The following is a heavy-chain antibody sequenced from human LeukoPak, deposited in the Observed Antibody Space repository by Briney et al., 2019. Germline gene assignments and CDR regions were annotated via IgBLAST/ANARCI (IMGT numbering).Heavy chain of an antibody. D-gene: IGHD5-12*01. V-gene: IGHV4-59*01. CDR2: VDHTGIT. J-gene: IGHJ6*03. CDR1: DDSITMYY. CDR3: ARGRVSSSTWHSTYYNYFYMDV. Sequence: SQTLSLTCSVSDDSITMYYWTWIRQPPGKGLEWIGYVDHTGITNFSPSLNGRVSISRDTTKNLFSLRVRSVTAADTAVYFCARGRVSSSTWHSTYYNYFYMDVWGKGTTVTVSS.